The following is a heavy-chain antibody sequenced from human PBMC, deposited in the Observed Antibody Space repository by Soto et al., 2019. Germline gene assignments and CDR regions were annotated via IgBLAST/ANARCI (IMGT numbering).Heavy chain of an antibody. CDR2: IYYSGNT. CDR1: GGSISSSSYY. Sequence: QLQLQESGPGLVKPSETLSLTCTVSGGSISSSSYYWGWIRQPPGKGLEWIGNIYYSGNTYYSPSRKSRVAISVDTSKIQFSLKLRSVTAADTAVYYCARREGSGWHEYWGQGTLVTVSS. V-gene: IGHV4-39*01. J-gene: IGHJ4*02. CDR3: ARREGSGWHEY. D-gene: IGHD6-25*01.